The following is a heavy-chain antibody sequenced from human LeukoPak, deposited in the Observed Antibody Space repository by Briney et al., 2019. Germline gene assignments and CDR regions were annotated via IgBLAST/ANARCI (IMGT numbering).Heavy chain of an antibody. Sequence: SQTLSLTCAISGDSFSSNSATWNWIRQSPSRGLEWLGRTYYRSKWYNEYAPSVKGRIAFNPDTSKNQFSLQLNSVTPEDTAVYYCARALSRYFDYWGQGTLVAVSS. CDR2: TYYRSKWYN. CDR3: ARALSRYFDY. D-gene: IGHD5/OR15-5a*01. V-gene: IGHV6-1*01. J-gene: IGHJ4*02. CDR1: GDSFSSNSAT.